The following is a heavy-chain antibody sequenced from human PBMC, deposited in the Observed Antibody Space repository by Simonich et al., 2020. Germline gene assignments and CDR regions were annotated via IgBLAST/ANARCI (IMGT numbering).Heavy chain of an antibody. V-gene: IGHV1-2*02. J-gene: IGHJ3*02. Sequence: QVQLVQSGAEVKKPGASVKFSCKAYGYTFTGYYMHWVRQAPGQGPESNGWINPNSGGPNYQQKFQDGGTMTSDTSISTAYMELSRLRSDDTAVYYCARGLLSGSYYAFDIWGQGTMVTVSS. CDR3: ARGLLSGSYYAFDI. CDR1: GYTFTGYY. CDR2: INPNSGGP. D-gene: IGHD1-26*01.